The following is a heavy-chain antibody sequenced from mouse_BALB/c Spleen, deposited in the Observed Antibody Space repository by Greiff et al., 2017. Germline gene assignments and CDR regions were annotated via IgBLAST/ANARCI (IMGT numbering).Heavy chain of an antibody. D-gene: IGHD2-14*01. CDR1: GFTFSSYT. CDR2: ISNGGGST. Sequence: EVQLQESGGGLVQPGGSLKLSCAASGFTFSSYTMSWVRQTPEKRLEWVAYISNGGGSTYYPDTVKGRFTISRDNAKNTLYLQMSSLKSEDTAMYYCARHYRSWFAYWGQGTLVTVSA. J-gene: IGHJ3*01. CDR3: ARHYRSWFAY. V-gene: IGHV5-12-2*01.